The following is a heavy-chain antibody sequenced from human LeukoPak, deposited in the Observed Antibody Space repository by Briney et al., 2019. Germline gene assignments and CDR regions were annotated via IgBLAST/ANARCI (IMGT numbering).Heavy chain of an antibody. CDR2: IYYSGST. CDR1: GGSISSSSYY. D-gene: IGHD6-25*01. Sequence: SETLSLTCTVSGGSISSSSYYCGWIRQPPGKGLEWIGSIYYSGSTYYNSSLKSRVTISVDTSKNQFSLKLSSVTAADTAVYYCARRFPAHYFDYWGQGTLVTVSS. J-gene: IGHJ4*02. CDR3: ARRFPAHYFDY. V-gene: IGHV4-39*01.